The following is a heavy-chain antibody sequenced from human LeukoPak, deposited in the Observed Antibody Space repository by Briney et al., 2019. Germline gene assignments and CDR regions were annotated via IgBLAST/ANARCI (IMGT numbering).Heavy chain of an antibody. CDR1: GFTYSNYA. V-gene: IGHV3-23*01. CDR3: AKGGPRSSFDY. D-gene: IGHD6-6*01. CDR2: FTGSGVST. Sequence: QPGGSLRLSCADSGFTYSNYAMSWVRQAPGQGLEWVSGFTGSGVSTYYADSVKGRFSVSRDNTKNTLYMHMNSLRVEDTAVYYCAKGGPRSSFDYWGQGTLVTVSS. J-gene: IGHJ4*02.